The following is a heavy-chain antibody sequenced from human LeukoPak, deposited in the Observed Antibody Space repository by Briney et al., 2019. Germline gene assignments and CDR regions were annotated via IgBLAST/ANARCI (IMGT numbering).Heavy chain of an antibody. Sequence: GGSLRLSCAASGFTFSSYAMSCGRQAPGEGREWVSTISGSVGSTYYADSVKGRFTTSRDTSKNTLYLQMNSLRADDTAVSHCVKVYYDSRLPYHYMDVWGKGATVTVSS. CDR1: GFTFSSYA. D-gene: IGHD3-22*01. J-gene: IGHJ6*03. CDR2: ISGSVGST. V-gene: IGHV3-23*01. CDR3: VKVYYDSRLPYHYMDV.